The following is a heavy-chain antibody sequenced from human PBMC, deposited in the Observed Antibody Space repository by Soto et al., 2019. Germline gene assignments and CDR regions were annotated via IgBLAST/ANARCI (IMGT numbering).Heavy chain of an antibody. Sequence: SETLSLTCAVYGGSFSGYYWSWIRQPPGKGLEWIGEINHSGSTNYNPSLKSRVTISVDTSKNQFSLKLSSVTAADTAVYYCARGTSNYHDSSKPHYYYGMDVWGQGTTVTVSS. CDR2: INHSGST. J-gene: IGHJ6*02. CDR3: ARGTSNYHDSSKPHYYYGMDV. V-gene: IGHV4-34*01. CDR1: GGSFSGYY. D-gene: IGHD3-22*01.